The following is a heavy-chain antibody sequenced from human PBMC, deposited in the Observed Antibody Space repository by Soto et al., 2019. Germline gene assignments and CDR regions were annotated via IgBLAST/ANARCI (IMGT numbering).Heavy chain of an antibody. CDR2: SRAGSSST. V-gene: IGHV3-48*02. J-gene: IGHJ4*02. Sequence: GGSLRLSCAASGLAYSNYAMNWVRHAPGKGLEWVAYSRAGSSSTYYADSVQGRFTIYRDNAENSLYLQMNSLRDEDTAVYYCTRVFTWREVYWGEGVQVTVSS. D-gene: IGHD3-3*01. CDR3: TRVFTWREVY. CDR1: GLAYSNYA.